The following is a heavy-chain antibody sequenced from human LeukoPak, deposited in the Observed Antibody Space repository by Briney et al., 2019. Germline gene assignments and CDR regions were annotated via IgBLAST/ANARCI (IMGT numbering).Heavy chain of an antibody. J-gene: IGHJ4*02. CDR1: GFTFSHFA. CDR3: ARDVGVTILDY. V-gene: IGHV3-23*01. D-gene: IGHD1-26*01. Sequence: HAGGSLRLSSAASGFTFSHFAMSWVRQAPGKGLEWVSTISAGAENTHYADSVKGRLTISRDNFKNTLYLQMNSLTAEDTAIYYCARDVGVTILDYWGQGTLVTVSS. CDR2: ISAGAENT.